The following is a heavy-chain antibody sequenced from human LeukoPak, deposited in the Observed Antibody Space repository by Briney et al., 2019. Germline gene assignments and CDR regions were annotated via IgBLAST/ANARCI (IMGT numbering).Heavy chain of an antibody. CDR2: IYYSGST. J-gene: IGHJ2*01. Sequence: PSQTLSLTCSVTGGSFSSGGYYWSWTRPHPGKDLVWFGCIYYSGSTYYNPSLKSRLTISVDTSKNQFSLKLSSVTAADTAVYYCSRVAAAGSSYYWYFDLWGRGTLVTVSS. D-gene: IGHD6-13*01. CDR1: GGSFSSGGYY. V-gene: IGHV4-31*03. CDR3: SRVAAAGSSYYWYFDL.